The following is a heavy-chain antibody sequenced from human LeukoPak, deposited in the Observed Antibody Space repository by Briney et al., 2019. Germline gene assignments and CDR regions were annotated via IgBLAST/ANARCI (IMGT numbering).Heavy chain of an antibody. D-gene: IGHD1-1*01. CDR3: ARRNRNDGRSWFDP. CDR1: GYTFTSYG. V-gene: IGHV1-18*01. J-gene: IGHJ5*02. Sequence: ASVKDSCQASGYTFTSYGISWVRQAPGQGREWMGWISAYNGNTNYAQKLQGKVTMTTDTSTSTAYMELRSLRSDDTAVYYCARRNRNDGRSWFDPWGQGTLVTVSS. CDR2: ISAYNGNT.